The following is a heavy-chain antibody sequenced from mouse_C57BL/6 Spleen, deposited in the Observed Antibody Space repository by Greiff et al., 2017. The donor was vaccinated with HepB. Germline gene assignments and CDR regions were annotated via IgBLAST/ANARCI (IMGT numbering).Heavy chain of an antibody. Sequence: LQESGAELARPGASVKLSCKASGYTFTSYGISWVKQRTGQGLEWIGEIYPRSGNTYYNEKFKGKATLTADKSSSTAYMELRSLTSEDSAVYFCARGETGYFDVWGTGTTVTVSS. V-gene: IGHV1-81*01. CDR3: ARGETGYFDV. CDR2: IYPRSGNT. J-gene: IGHJ1*03. CDR1: GYTFTSYG.